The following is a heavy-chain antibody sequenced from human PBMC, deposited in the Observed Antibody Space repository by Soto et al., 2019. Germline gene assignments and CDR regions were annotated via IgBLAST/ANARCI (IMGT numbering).Heavy chain of an antibody. D-gene: IGHD3-10*01. CDR1: GGSFSGYY. V-gene: IGHV4-34*01. CDR2: INHSGST. J-gene: IGHJ4*02. CDR3: ARPYGSGAYYFDY. Sequence: SETLSLTCAVYGGSFSGYYWSWIRQPPGKGLEWIGEINHSGSTNYNPSLKSRVTISVDTSKNQFSLKLSSVTAADTAVYYCARPYGSGAYYFDYWGQGTLVTVSS.